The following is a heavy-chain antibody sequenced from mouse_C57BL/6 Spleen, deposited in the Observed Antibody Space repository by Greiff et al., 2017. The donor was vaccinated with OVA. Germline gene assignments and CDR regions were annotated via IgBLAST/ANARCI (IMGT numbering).Heavy chain of an antibody. J-gene: IGHJ2*01. CDR3: SRGGIYSDDLLDY. CDR1: GFTFSDYG. Sequence: EVKLVESGGGLVKPGGSLKLSCAASGFTFSDYGMHWVRQAPEKGLEWVAYISSGSSTIYYADTVKGRFTISRDNAKNTLFLQMTSLRSEVTAMYYCSRGGIYSDDLLDYWGQGTTLTVSS. CDR2: ISSGSSTI. V-gene: IGHV5-17*01. D-gene: IGHD1-1*02.